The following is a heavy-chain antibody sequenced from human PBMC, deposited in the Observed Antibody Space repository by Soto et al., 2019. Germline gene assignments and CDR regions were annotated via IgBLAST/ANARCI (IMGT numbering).Heavy chain of an antibody. J-gene: IGHJ5*02. V-gene: IGHV3-33*01. CDR2: IWYDGSNK. D-gene: IGHD3-10*01. CDR1: GFTFSSYG. Sequence: QEQLVESGGGVVQPGRSLRLSCAASGFTFSSYGMHWVRQVPGEGLEWVAVIWYDGSNKYYADSVKGRFTISRDNYKDTLYLEMNGLRAEDTAVYYGARDGGYYGAGSYFDPWGQGSLVTVSS. CDR3: ARDGGYYGAGSYFDP.